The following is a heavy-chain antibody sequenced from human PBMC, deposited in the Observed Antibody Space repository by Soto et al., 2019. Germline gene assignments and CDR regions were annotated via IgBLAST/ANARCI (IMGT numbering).Heavy chain of an antibody. CDR3: AREALAANLVYCGGGSSHSSWFDR. CDR1: GGTFSSYA. D-gene: IGHD2-15*01. V-gene: IGHV1-69*13. CDR2: IIPIFGTA. Sequence: SSVKVSCKASGGTFSSYAISWVRQAPGQGLEWMGGIIPIFGTANYAQKFQGRVTITADESTSTAYMELSSLRSEDTAVYYCAREALAANLVYCGGGSSHSSWFDRWGGRTLV. J-gene: IGHJ5*02.